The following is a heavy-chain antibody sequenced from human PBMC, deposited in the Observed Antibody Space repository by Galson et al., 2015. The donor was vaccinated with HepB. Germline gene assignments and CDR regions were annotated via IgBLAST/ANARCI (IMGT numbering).Heavy chain of an antibody. CDR3: AREEAGTYCFDN. D-gene: IGHD6-19*01. Sequence: CAISGDSVSNNNAAWNWIRQSPSRGLEWLGRTYYRSMWYTDYAPSVKSRITVNPYTSTNQFSLEVTSVTPDDTAVYFCAREEAGTYCFDNWGQGTLSPSPQ. J-gene: IGHJ4*02. CDR2: TYYRSMWYT. V-gene: IGHV6-1*01. CDR1: GDSVSNNNAA.